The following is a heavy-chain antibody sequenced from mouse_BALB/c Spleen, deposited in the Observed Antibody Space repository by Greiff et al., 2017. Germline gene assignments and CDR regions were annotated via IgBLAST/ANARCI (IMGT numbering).Heavy chain of an antibody. CDR3: AMGGFAY. CDR1: GFTFSSYA. V-gene: IGHV5-9-4*01. J-gene: IGHJ3*01. CDR2: ISSGGSYT. Sequence: VLLVEFGGGLVKPGGSLKLSCAASGFTFSSYAMSWVRLSPEKRLEWVAEISSGGSYTYYPDTVTGRFTISRDNAKNTLYLEMSSLRSEDTAMYYGAMGGFAYWGQGTLVTVAA.